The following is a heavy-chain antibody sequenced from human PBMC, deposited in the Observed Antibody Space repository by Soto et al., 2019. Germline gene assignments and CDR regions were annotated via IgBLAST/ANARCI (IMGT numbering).Heavy chain of an antibody. V-gene: IGHV1-69*04. CDR2: IIPILGIA. D-gene: IGHD1-26*01. J-gene: IGHJ4*02. CDR3: ARDPSGSYPFDY. CDR1: GGTFSSYT. Sequence: SVKVSCKASGGTFSSYTISWVRQAPGQGLEWMGRIIPILGIANYAQKFQGRVTITADKSTSTAYMELSSLRSEDTAVYYCARDPSGSYPFDYWGQGTLVTVSS.